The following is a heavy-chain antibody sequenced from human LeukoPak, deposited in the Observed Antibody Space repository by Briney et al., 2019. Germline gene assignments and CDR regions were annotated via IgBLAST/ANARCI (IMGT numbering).Heavy chain of an antibody. CDR1: GYTFTSYD. D-gene: IGHD6-19*01. CDR3: ATEYADSSGWYVD. V-gene: IGHV1-69*06. CDR2: IIPIFGTA. Sequence: GASVKVSCKTSGYTFTSYDINWVRQATGQGLEWMGGIIPIFGTANYAQKFQGRVTITADKSTSTAYMELSSLRSEDTAVYYCATEYADSSGWYVDWGQGTLVTVSS. J-gene: IGHJ4*02.